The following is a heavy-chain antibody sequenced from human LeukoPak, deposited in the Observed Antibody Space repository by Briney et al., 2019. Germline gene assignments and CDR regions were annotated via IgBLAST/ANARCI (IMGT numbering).Heavy chain of an antibody. D-gene: IGHD5-24*01. Sequence: SETLSLTCTVSGGSISSSSYYWGWIRQPPGKGLEWLGSIYYSGSTYYNPSLKSRVTISVDTSKNQFSLKLSLVTAADTAVYYCARDEGGNNYNYFDYWGQGTLVTVSS. CDR3: ARDEGGNNYNYFDY. V-gene: IGHV4-39*07. CDR2: IYYSGST. CDR1: GGSISSSSYY. J-gene: IGHJ4*02.